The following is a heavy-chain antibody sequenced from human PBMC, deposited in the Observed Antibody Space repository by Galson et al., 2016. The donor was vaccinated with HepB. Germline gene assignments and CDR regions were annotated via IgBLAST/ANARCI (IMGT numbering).Heavy chain of an antibody. D-gene: IGHD1-26*01. Sequence: SLRLSCAASGFAFSTYWMSWVRQAPGKGLEWVVNIKQDGSEKYYVDSVKGRFTVSRDNAKKSLYLQMNSLRAEDTAMYYCARTVGATHDLDYWGQGTLVTVSS. CDR2: IKQDGSEK. V-gene: IGHV3-7*05. CDR3: ARTVGATHDLDY. CDR1: GFAFSTYW. J-gene: IGHJ4*02.